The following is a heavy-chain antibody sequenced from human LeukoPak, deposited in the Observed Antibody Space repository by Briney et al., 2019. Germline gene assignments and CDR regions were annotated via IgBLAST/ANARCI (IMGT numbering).Heavy chain of an antibody. Sequence: ASVKVSCKASGYTFTSYYMHWVRQAPGQGLEWMGIINPSGGSTSYAQKFQGRVTMTRDTSTSTVCMELSSLRSEDTAVYYCARSEGSSWTPLNWFDPWGQGTLVTVSS. CDR2: INPSGGST. D-gene: IGHD6-13*01. J-gene: IGHJ5*02. V-gene: IGHV1-46*01. CDR3: ARSEGSSWTPLNWFDP. CDR1: GYTFTSYY.